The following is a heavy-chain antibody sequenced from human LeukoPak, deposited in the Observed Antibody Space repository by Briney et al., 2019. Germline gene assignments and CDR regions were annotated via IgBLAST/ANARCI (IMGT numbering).Heavy chain of an antibody. CDR3: AREGSIVVVTDAFDI. CDR1: GYTFTSYD. V-gene: IGHV1-69*04. D-gene: IGHD2-21*02. J-gene: IGHJ3*02. CDR2: IIPILGIA. Sequence: GASVKVSCKASGYTFTSYDINWVRQAPGQGLEWMGRIIPILGIANYAQKFQGRVTITADKSTCTAYMELSSLRSEDTAVYYCAREGSIVVVTDAFDIWGQGTMVTVSS.